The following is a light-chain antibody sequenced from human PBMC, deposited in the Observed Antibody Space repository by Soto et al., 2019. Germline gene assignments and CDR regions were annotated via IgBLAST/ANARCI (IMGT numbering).Light chain of an antibody. CDR2: DNN. CDR3: QSDDDPKI. J-gene: IGLJ2*01. Sequence: NFMLTQPHSVSESPGKTVTISCTRSSGSIASDYVHWYQQRPGSAPTTLIYDNNLRPSGVPDRFSGSIDSSSNSASLAIAGLKTEDEADYYCQSDDDPKIFGGGTKLTVL. CDR1: SGSIASDY. V-gene: IGLV6-57*04.